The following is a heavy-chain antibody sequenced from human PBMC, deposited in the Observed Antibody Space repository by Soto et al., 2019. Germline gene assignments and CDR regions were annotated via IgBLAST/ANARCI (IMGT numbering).Heavy chain of an antibody. CDR3: ARDQLEGNWFDP. V-gene: IGHV4-59*12. CDR1: GGSISDYY. CDR2: IYYSGST. D-gene: IGHD1-1*01. Sequence: PSETLSLTCTVSGGSISDYYWSWIRQPPGKGLEWIGYIYYSGSTNYNPSLKSRVTISVDTSKNQFSLKLSSVTAADTAVYYCARDQLEGNWFDPWGQGTLVTVS. J-gene: IGHJ5*02.